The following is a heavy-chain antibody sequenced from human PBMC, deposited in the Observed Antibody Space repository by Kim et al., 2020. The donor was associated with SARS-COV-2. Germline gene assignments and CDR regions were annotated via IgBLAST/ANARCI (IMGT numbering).Heavy chain of an antibody. J-gene: IGHJ4*02. CDR1: GFTFSSYG. CDR2: ISYDGSNK. CDR3: ANRYFVY. Sequence: GGSLRLSCAASGFTFSSYGMHWVRQAPGKGLEWVAVISYDGSNKYYADSVKGRFTSSRDNSKNTLYLQMNSLIAEDTAVYYCANRYFVYWGQGTLVTVSS. D-gene: IGHD1-20*01. V-gene: IGHV3-30*18.